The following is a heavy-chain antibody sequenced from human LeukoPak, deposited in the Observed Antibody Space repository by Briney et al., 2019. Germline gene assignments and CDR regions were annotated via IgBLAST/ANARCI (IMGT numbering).Heavy chain of an antibody. Sequence: PSETLSLTCTVSGGSISSYYWSWIRQPPGEGLEWIGYIYYSGSTNYNPSLKSRVTISVDTSKNQFSLKLSSVTAADMAVYYCARLGARRGFDPWGQGTLVTVSS. CDR2: IYYSGST. J-gene: IGHJ5*02. V-gene: IGHV4-59*08. D-gene: IGHD3-10*01. CDR3: ARLGARRGFDP. CDR1: GGSISSYY.